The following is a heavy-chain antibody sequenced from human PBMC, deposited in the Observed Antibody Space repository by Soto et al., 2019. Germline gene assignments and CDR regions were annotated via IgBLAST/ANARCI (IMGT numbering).Heavy chain of an antibody. V-gene: IGHV4-34*01. CDR3: ARGDSDLAVSEAAY. J-gene: IGHJ1*01. CDR2: INHSGST. Sequence: SETLSLTCAVYGGTFSGYYWTWIRQPPGTGLEWIGEINHSGSTNYNPSLKSRATMSRDTSKNEFSLKLTSVTAADTAIYYCARGDSDLAVSEAAYWGQGTLVTVSS. D-gene: IGHD2-15*01. CDR1: GGTFSGYY.